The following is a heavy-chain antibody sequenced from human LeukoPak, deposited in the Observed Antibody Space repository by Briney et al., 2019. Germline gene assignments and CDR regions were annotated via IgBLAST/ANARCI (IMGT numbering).Heavy chain of an antibody. Sequence: GGSLRLSCAASGFTVSSNYMSWVRQAPGKGLEWVSVTYSGGSTYYADSVKGRSTISRDNSKNTPYLQMNSRRAEAPAGYYVARVLGYGSGGNCYSGGLGYMDVWGKGTTVTISS. J-gene: IGHJ6*03. D-gene: IGHD2-15*01. CDR2: TYSGGST. CDR1: GFTVSSNY. CDR3: ARVLGYGSGGNCYSGGLGYMDV. V-gene: IGHV3-66*01.